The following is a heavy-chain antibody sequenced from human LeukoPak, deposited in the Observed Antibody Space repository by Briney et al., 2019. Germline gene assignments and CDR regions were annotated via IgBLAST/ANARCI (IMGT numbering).Heavy chain of an antibody. D-gene: IGHD3-10*01. CDR2: INPNSGGT. Sequence: ASMKVSCKASGYTFTGYYIHWLRQAPGQGLEWMGFINPNSGGTNYAQKFQGRVTMTRDTSISTAYMELSSLTSDDTAVYYCARDLEGYHYGSGNYPQWGQGTLITVSP. V-gene: IGHV1-2*02. CDR3: ARDLEGYHYGSGNYPQ. CDR1: GYTFTGYY. J-gene: IGHJ4*02.